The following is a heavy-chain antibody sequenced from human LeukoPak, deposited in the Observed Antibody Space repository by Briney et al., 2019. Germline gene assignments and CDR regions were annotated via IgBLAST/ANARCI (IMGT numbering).Heavy chain of an antibody. CDR2: IDPSDSYT. CDR1: GYSFTSYW. J-gene: IGHJ5*02. V-gene: IGHV5-10-1*01. CDR3: ARHGRAVAGRVFGWFDP. Sequence: GESLKISCKGSGYSFTSYWISWVRQMPGEGLEWMGRIDPSDSYTNYSPSFQGHVTISADKSISTAYLQWSSLKASDTAMYYCARHGRAVAGRVFGWFDPRGQGTLVTVSS. D-gene: IGHD6-19*01.